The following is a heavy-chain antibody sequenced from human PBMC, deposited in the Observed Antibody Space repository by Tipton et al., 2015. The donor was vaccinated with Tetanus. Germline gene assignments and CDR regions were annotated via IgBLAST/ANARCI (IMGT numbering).Heavy chain of an antibody. CDR2: ISYDGNYQ. CDR1: GFTFSNSG. V-gene: IGHV3-30*03. CDR3: IYTISCSAFDY. D-gene: IGHD6-13*01. J-gene: IGHJ4*02. Sequence: QLVQSGGGVVQPGRSLRLSCAASGFTFSNSGMHWVRQAPGKGLEWVAIISYDGNYQSYAESVKGRFTISRDNSKSTLFLQMNGLRAEDTAVYYCIYTISCSAFDYWGQESLVTVSS.